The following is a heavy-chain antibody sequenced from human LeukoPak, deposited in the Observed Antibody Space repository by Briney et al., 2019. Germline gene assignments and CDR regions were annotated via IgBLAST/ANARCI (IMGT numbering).Heavy chain of an antibody. J-gene: IGHJ4*02. D-gene: IGHD5-18*01. Sequence: SETLSLTCTVSGGSISSSSYYWGWIRRPPGKGLEWLGSIYYSGSTYYNPSLKSRVTISVDTSKNQFSLKLSSVTAADTAVYYCARVPYSYGTPYYFDYWGQGTLVTVSS. CDR3: ARVPYSYGTPYYFDY. CDR2: IYYSGST. V-gene: IGHV4-39*07. CDR1: GGSISSSSYY.